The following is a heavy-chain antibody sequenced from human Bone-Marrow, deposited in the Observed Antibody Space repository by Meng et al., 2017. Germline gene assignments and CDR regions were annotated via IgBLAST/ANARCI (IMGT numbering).Heavy chain of an antibody. J-gene: IGHJ6*02. V-gene: IGHV3-21*01. CDR3: ARGQQKLLWFGELFPRNYYYYGMDV. CDR1: GFTFSSYS. D-gene: IGHD3-10*01. CDR2: ISSSSSYI. Sequence: GGSLKISCAASGFTFSSYSMNWVRQAPGKGLEWVSSISSSSSYIYYADSVKGRFTISRDNAKNSLYLQMNSLRAEDTAVYYCARGQQKLLWFGELFPRNYYYYGMDVWGQGTTVTVSS.